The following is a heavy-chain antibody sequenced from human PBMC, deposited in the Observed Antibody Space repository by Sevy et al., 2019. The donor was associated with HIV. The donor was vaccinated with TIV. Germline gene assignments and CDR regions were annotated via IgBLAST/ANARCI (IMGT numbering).Heavy chain of an antibody. CDR1: GGSISTRHYY. J-gene: IGHJ4*02. V-gene: IGHV4-39*01. D-gene: IGHD2-2*01. CDR2: VHSSGST. CDR3: ARQLGFCSDTTCYGNFDY. Sequence: SETLSLTCTVSGGSISTRHYYWVWIRQVPGKGLEWIGTVHSSGSTYYNPSLKSRVTVSVDTSTSEFSLNQFSLKLTYLTAADTAVYFCARQLGFCSDTTCYGNFDYWGQGTLVTVSS.